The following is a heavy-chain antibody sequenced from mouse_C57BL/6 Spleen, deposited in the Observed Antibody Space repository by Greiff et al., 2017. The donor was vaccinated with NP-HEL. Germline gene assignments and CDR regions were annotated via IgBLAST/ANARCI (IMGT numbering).Heavy chain of an antibody. CDR1: GYAFSSYW. V-gene: IGHV1-80*01. CDR3: ARGSKTAQATLDY. CDR2: IYPGDGDT. J-gene: IGHJ2*01. D-gene: IGHD3-2*02. Sequence: QVQLQQSGAELVKPGASVKISCKASGYAFSSYWMNWVKQRPGKGLEWIGQIYPGDGDTNYNGKFKGKATLTADKSSSTAYMQLSSLTSEDSAVYFCARGSKTAQATLDYWGQGTTLTVSS.